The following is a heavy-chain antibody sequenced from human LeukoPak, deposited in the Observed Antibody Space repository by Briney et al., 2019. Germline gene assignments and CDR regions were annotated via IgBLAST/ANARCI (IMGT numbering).Heavy chain of an antibody. V-gene: IGHV1-2*02. D-gene: IGHD6-19*01. CDR3: ARVEAGTFIPFDY. CDR2: INPNSGGT. J-gene: IGHJ4*02. Sequence: ASVKVSCKASGYTFTGYYMHWVRQAPGQGLEWMGWINPNSGGTNYAQKLQGRVTMTTDTSTSTAYMELRSLRSDDTAVYYCARVEAGTFIPFDYWGQGTLVTVSS. CDR1: GYTFTGYY.